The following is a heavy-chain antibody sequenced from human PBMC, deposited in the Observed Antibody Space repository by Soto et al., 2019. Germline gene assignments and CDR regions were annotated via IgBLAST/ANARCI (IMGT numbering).Heavy chain of an antibody. CDR1: RGAFGDYW. J-gene: IGHJ5*01. V-gene: IGHV3-74*01. CDR2: INRDANDI. Sequence: EVQLVESGGGLVQPGGSLRLSCEASRGAFGDYWMHWVRQAPGKGLVWVSRINRDANDIIYADSVKGRFIASRDNAKNMVFLQMNSLRVEDTAVYCARDVPHNWFDSWGQGTLVTVSS. D-gene: IGHD3-10*02. CDR3: ARDVPHNWFDS.